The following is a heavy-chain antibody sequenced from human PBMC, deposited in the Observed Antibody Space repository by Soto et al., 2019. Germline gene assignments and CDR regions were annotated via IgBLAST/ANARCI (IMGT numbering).Heavy chain of an antibody. D-gene: IGHD3-22*01. J-gene: IGHJ6*04. CDR1: GFPFRGYW. CDR3: VREIASRL. CDR2: IKPDGSEE. Sequence: EVQLVESGGGLVQPGGSLRLSGAASGFPFRGYWLPWARQAPGKGLEWVANIKPDGSEESYVDSVKGRFIVSRDNAENSLYLQMNSLRAEDTAIYYCVREIASRLWGKGTAVTVSS. V-gene: IGHV3-7*01.